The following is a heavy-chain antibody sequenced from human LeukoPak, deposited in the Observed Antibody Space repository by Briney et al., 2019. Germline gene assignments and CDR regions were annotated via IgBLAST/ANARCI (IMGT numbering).Heavy chain of an antibody. J-gene: IGHJ5*02. CDR2: IYTTGST. D-gene: IGHD3-9*01. V-gene: IGHV4-4*07. CDR1: GGSISSYY. CDR3: ARERGGALTSYYRGSWFDP. Sequence: SETLSLTCTVSGGSISSYYWSWIRQPAGKGLEWIGRIYTTGSTNYNPSLKSRVTISVDKSKNQFSLKLSSVTAADTAVYFCARERGGALTSYYRGSWFDPWGQGTLVTVSS.